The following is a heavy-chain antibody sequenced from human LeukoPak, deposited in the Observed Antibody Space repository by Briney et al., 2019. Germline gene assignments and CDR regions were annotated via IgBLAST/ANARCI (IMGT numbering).Heavy chain of an antibody. CDR3: ARGVLIAAPIFVTYYYYYMDV. Sequence: SETLSLTCTVSGGSISSYYWSWIRQPPGKGLEWIGDIYYSGSTNYNPSLKSRVTISVDTSKNQFSLKLSSVTAADTAVYYCARGVLIAAPIFVTYYYYYMDVWVKGTTVTVSS. D-gene: IGHD6-6*01. CDR2: IYYSGST. V-gene: IGHV4-59*01. J-gene: IGHJ6*03. CDR1: GGSISSYY.